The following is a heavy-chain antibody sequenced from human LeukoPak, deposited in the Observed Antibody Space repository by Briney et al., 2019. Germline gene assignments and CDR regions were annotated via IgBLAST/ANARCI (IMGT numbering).Heavy chain of an antibody. V-gene: IGHV3-48*01. CDR1: GFTFSSYR. CDR2: ISSSSSTI. J-gene: IGHJ4*02. D-gene: IGHD4/OR15-4a*01. Sequence: GGSLRLSCAASGFTFSSYRMNWVRQAPGKGLEWVSYISSSSSTIYYADSVKGRFTISRDNAKNSLYLQMNSLRAEDTAVYYCARRAGAYSHPYDYWGQGTLVTVSS. CDR3: ARRAGAYSHPYDY.